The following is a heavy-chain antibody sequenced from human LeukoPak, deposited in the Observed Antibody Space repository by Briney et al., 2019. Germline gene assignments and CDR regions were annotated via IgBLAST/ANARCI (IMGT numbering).Heavy chain of an antibody. CDR3: AKGDHVRYSSSWSNFDY. Sequence: GGSLRLSCAASGFTFSSYAMSWVRQAPGKGLEWVSAISGSGGSTYYADSVKGRFTISRDNSKNTLYLQMNSLRAEDTAVYYCAKGDHVRYSSSWSNFDYWGQGTPVTVSS. J-gene: IGHJ4*02. D-gene: IGHD6-13*01. CDR2: ISGSGGST. CDR1: GFTFSSYA. V-gene: IGHV3-23*01.